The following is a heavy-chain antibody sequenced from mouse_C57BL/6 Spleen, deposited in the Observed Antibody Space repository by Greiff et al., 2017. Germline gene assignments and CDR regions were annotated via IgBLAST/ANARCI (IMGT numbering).Heavy chain of an antibody. CDR3: ASPLLLFYFDY. J-gene: IGHJ2*01. V-gene: IGHV1-69*01. CDR1: GYTFTSYW. Sequence: QVQLQQPGAELVMPGASVKLSCKASGYTFTSYWMHWVKQRPGQGLEWIGEIDPSDSYTNYNQKFKGKSTLTVDKSSSTAYMQLSSLTSEDSAVYYCASPLLLFYFDYWGQGTTLTVSS. D-gene: IGHD1-1*01. CDR2: IDPSDSYT.